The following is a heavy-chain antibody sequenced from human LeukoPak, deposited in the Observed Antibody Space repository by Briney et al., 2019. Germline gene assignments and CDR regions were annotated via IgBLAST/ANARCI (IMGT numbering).Heavy chain of an antibody. Sequence: GGSLRLSCAASGFTFSSYAMSWVRQAPGKGLEWVSTISGSGDSTYYADSVKGRFTISRDNSKKRVYLQMNSLRAEDTAVHYCAKVRSPGYNYGYYYWGQGTLVTVSS. J-gene: IGHJ4*02. D-gene: IGHD5-18*01. V-gene: IGHV3-23*01. CDR1: GFTFSSYA. CDR2: ISGSGDST. CDR3: AKVRSPGYNYGYYY.